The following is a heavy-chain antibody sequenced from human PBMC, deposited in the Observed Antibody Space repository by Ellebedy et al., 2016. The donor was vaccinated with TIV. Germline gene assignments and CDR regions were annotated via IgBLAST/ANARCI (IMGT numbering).Heavy chain of an antibody. CDR2: ISSSSSYI. J-gene: IGHJ4*02. Sequence: PGGSLRLSCAASGFTFSSYNMNWVRQAPGRGLEWVSSISSSSSYIYYADSVKGRFTISRDNAKNSLYLLMNSLRAEDTAVFYCARDLEYSSSWTDYWGQGALVIVSS. D-gene: IGHD6-13*01. CDR1: GFTFSSYN. CDR3: ARDLEYSSSWTDY. V-gene: IGHV3-21*01.